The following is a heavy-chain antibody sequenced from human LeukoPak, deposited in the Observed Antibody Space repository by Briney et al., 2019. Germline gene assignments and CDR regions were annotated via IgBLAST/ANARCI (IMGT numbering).Heavy chain of an antibody. CDR2: IYYTGST. V-gene: IGHV4-59*01. J-gene: IGHJ4*02. Sequence: SETLSLTCTVSGGSINSDCWSWIRQPPGKGLEWIGYIYYTGSTNYNPSLKSRVTISVDTSKNQFSLKLSSVTAADTAVYYCARGGVTFDYWGQGTLVTVSS. CDR3: ARGGVTFDY. D-gene: IGHD2-21*02. CDR1: GGSINSDC.